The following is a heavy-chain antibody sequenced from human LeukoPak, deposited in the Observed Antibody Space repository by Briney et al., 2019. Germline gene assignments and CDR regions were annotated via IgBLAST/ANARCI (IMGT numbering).Heavy chain of an antibody. V-gene: IGHV3-21*01. CDR3: ARDLGWFGELSLWFDP. CDR2: ISSSSSYI. CDR1: GFTFSSYS. J-gene: IGHJ5*02. D-gene: IGHD3-10*01. Sequence: PGGSLRLSCAASGFTFSSYSMNWVRQAPGKGLEWVSSISSSSSYIYYADSVKGRFTISRDNAKNSLYLQMNSLRAEDTAVYYCARDLGWFGELSLWFDPWGQGTLVTVSS.